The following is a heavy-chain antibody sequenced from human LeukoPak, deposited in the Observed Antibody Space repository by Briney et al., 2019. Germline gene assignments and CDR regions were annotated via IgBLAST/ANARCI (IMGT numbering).Heavy chain of an antibody. CDR1: GGSISSYY. CDR3: ASWSGYGGFDY. D-gene: IGHD3-3*01. J-gene: IGHJ4*02. V-gene: IGHV4-59*01. CDR2: IYYSGST. Sequence: SETLSLTCTVSGGSISSYYWSWIRQPPGQGLEWIGYIYYSGSTNYNPSLKSRVTISVDTSKNQFSLKLSSVTAADTAVYYCASWSGYGGFDYWGQGTLVTVSS.